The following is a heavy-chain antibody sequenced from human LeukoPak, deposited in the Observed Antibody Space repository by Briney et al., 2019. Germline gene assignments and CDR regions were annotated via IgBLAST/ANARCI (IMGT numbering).Heavy chain of an antibody. CDR2: ISYDGSNK. D-gene: IGHD6-6*01. J-gene: IGHJ4*02. CDR3: AKNGGGVAARLLLDY. Sequence: GGSLRLSCAASGFTFSSYGMHWVRQAPGKGLEWVAVISYDGSNKYYADSVKGRFTISRDNSKNTLYLQMNSLRAEDTAVYYCAKNGGGVAARLLLDYWGQGTLVTVSS. CDR1: GFTFSSYG. V-gene: IGHV3-30*18.